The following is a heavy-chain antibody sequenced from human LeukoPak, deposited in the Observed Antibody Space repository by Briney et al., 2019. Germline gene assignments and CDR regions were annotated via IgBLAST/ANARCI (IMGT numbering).Heavy chain of an antibody. D-gene: IGHD3-22*01. J-gene: IGHJ4*02. Sequence: SETLSLTCTVSGGSISSYYWSWIRQPPGKGLEWIGCIYYSGSTNYNPSLKSRVTISVDTSKNQFSLKLSSVTAADTAVYYCARGSYYYDSSGFTDWGQGTLVTVSS. CDR3: ARGSYYYDSSGFTD. CDR2: IYYSGST. CDR1: GGSISSYY. V-gene: IGHV4-59*01.